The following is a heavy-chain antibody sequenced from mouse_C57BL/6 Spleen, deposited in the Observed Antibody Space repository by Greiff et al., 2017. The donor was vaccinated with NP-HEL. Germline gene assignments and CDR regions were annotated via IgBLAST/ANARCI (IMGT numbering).Heavy chain of an antibody. CDR1: GFNITDYY. V-gene: IGHV14-1*01. CDR3: TGKAQALY. J-gene: IGHJ2*01. CDR2: IDPEDGDP. Sequence: VQLQQSGAELVRPGASVKLSCTASGFNITDYYMHWVKQRPEQGLEWIGRIDPEDGDPEYAPKFLGKATMTADTSSNTAYLQLSSLTSEDTAVYYCTGKAQALYWGQGTTLTVSS. D-gene: IGHD3-2*02.